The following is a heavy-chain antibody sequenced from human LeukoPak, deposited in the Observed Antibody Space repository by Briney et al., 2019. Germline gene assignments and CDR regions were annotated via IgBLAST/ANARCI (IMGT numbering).Heavy chain of an antibody. J-gene: IGHJ2*01. CDR3: ARRVVGHWYFDL. CDR1: GGSISSYY. V-gene: IGHV4-59*08. Sequence: SETLSLTCTVSGGSISSYYWSWIRQPPGKGLEWIGYIYYSRSTNYNPSLKSRVTISVDTSKNQFSLKLSSVTAADTAVYYCARRVVGHWYFDLWGRGTLVTVSS. D-gene: IGHD1-26*01. CDR2: IYYSRST.